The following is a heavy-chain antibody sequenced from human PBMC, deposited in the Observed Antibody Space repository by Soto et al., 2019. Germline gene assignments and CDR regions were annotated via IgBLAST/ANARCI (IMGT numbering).Heavy chain of an antibody. CDR3: GKEISSAYFPLDS. V-gene: IGHV3-23*01. J-gene: IGHJ4*02. CDR1: GFTFNDYA. Sequence: VGSLRLSCAASGFTFNDYAVTWVRQAPGKGLEWVSTISGSAGSTYYTDSVKGRFTISRDNSRNTVYLQMNSLRAEDTAVYYCGKEISSAYFPLDSWGQGTLVTVSS. D-gene: IGHD6-19*01. CDR2: ISGSAGST.